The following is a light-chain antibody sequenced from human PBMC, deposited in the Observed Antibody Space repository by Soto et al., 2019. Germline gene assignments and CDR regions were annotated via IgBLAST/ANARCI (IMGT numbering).Light chain of an antibody. CDR3: GTWDSSLSAVV. Sequence: QSVLTQPPSVSAAPGQTVTITCSGSSSNIGNNYVSWYQQLPGTAPKLLIYDNNKRPSGIRDRFSGSKSGTSATLGITGLQTEDEADYYCGTWDSSLSAVVFGGGTKLTVL. CDR1: SSNIGNNY. CDR2: DNN. V-gene: IGLV1-51*01. J-gene: IGLJ2*01.